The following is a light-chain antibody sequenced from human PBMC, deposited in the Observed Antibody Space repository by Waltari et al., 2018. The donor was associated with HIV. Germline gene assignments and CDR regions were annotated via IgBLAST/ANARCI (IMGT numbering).Light chain of an antibody. J-gene: IGLJ1*01. CDR3: AVWDGSLSDYV. V-gene: IGLV1-47*01. CDR1: SSNIGSCS. Sequence: QSVLTPPPSASGTPGQRVTIPCYRSSSNIGSCSVAWSQQPPGMAPKPLIHRNNRRPAGVPDRFSGSKSGTSASLTISGLRSEDEADYYCAVWDGSLSDYVFGSGTQVTVL. CDR2: RNN.